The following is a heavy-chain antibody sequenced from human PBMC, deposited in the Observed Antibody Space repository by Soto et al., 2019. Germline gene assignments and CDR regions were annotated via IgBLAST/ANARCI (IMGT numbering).Heavy chain of an antibody. CDR2: IRSKANSYAT. CDR1: GFTFSGSA. V-gene: IGHV3-73*01. D-gene: IGHD5-18*01. Sequence: GGSLRLSCAASGFTFSGSAMHWVRQASGKGLEWVGRIRSKANSYATAYAASVKGRFTISRDDSKNTAYLQMNSLKTEDTAVYYCTSPVLSNVDTAMVSDYWGQGTLVTVSS. CDR3: TSPVLSNVDTAMVSDY. J-gene: IGHJ4*02.